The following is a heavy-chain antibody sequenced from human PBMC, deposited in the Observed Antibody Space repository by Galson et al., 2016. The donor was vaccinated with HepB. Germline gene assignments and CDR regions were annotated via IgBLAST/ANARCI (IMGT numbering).Heavy chain of an antibody. CDR2: ISFSGST. V-gene: IGHV4-31*02. D-gene: IGHD2-2*01. CDR3: ARDRGYCSRTSCYDHLNFDY. J-gene: IGHJ4*02. CDR1: GLTFSSYG. Sequence: LRLSCAASGLTFSSYGMSWIRQHPGKGLEWIGYISFSGSTHYNPSLKSRVTISADTSKMQFSLQLTSVTAADTAVYYCARDRGYCSRTSCYDHLNFDYWGQGILVTVSS.